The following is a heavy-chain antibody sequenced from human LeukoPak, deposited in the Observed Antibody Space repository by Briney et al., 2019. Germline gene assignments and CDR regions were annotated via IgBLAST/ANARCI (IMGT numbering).Heavy chain of an antibody. Sequence: SETLSLTCSVSGYSIRSGYQWGWIRQAPGKGLEWIGSINYSGRTYDSPSLKSRVTISLDTSRNQFSLKLNSVTAADTAVYYCAKSNGYGLIDIWGQGTMVTVSS. D-gene: IGHD3-22*01. CDR2: INYSGRT. CDR1: GYSIRSGYQ. CDR3: AKSNGYGLIDI. J-gene: IGHJ3*02. V-gene: IGHV4-38-2*01.